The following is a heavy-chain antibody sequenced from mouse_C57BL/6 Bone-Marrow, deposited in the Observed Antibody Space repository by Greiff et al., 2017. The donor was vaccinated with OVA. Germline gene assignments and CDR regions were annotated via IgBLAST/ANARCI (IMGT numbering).Heavy chain of an antibody. J-gene: IGHJ3*01. CDR2: ISDGGSYT. V-gene: IGHV5-4*03. CDR3: ARYHDGYYSFAY. Sequence: EVKLMESGGGLVKPGGSLKLSCAASGFTFSSYAMSWVRQTPEKRLEWVATISDGGSYTYYPDNVKGRFTISRDNAKNNLYLQMSHLKSEDTAMYYCARYHDGYYSFAYWGQGTLVTVSA. CDR1: GFTFSSYA. D-gene: IGHD2-3*01.